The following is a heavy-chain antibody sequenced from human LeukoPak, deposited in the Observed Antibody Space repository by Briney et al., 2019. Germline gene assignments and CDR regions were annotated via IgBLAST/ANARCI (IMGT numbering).Heavy chain of an antibody. CDR2: IYYSGST. Sequence: SETLSLTCTVSGGSISSGGYYWSWIRQHPGKGLEWIGYIYYSGSTYYNPSLKSRVTISVDTSKNQFSLKLSSVTAADTAVYYCARESTVVTSDAFDIWDQGTMVTVSS. J-gene: IGHJ3*02. V-gene: IGHV4-31*03. CDR3: ARESTVVTSDAFDI. CDR1: GGSISSGGYY. D-gene: IGHD4-23*01.